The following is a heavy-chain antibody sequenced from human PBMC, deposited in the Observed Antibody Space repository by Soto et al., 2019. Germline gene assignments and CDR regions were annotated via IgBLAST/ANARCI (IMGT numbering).Heavy chain of an antibody. Sequence: QVQLQESGPGLVKPSETLSLTCTVSGGSISSYYWSWIRQPPGKGLEWIGYIYYSGSTNYNPSLXLXVXRXXDMFKTQFSLKLCSVTAADTAVYYCASRYGGNFDYWGQGTLVTVSS. CDR2: IYYSGST. V-gene: IGHV4-59*01. J-gene: IGHJ4*02. CDR3: ASRYGGNFDY. D-gene: IGHD1-26*01. CDR1: GGSISSYY.